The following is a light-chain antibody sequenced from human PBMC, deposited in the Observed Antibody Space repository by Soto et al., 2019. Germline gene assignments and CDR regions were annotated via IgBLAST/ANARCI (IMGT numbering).Light chain of an antibody. CDR2: DVG. Sequence: QSVLTQPRSVSGSPGQSVTISCTGTSSDVGGYDFVSWYQQHPGKAPKLMISDVGKRPSGVPDRFSGSKSGNTASLTISGLQAEDEADYYCCSYAGDLALFGGGTKVTV. CDR1: SSDVGGYDF. CDR3: CSYAGDLAL. V-gene: IGLV2-11*01. J-gene: IGLJ2*01.